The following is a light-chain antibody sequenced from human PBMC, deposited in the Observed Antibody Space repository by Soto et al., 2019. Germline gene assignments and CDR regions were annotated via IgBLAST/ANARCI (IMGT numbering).Light chain of an antibody. CDR3: QQYGSSPPIT. CDR1: QSVGSSY. Sequence: EIVLTQSPGTLSFSPGERATLSCRASQSVGSSYLAWYQQKPGQAPRLLIYGASSRATGIPDRFSGSGSGTDFTLTIIRLEPEDFAVYYCQQYGSSPPITFGQGTRLEIK. V-gene: IGKV3-20*01. J-gene: IGKJ5*01. CDR2: GAS.